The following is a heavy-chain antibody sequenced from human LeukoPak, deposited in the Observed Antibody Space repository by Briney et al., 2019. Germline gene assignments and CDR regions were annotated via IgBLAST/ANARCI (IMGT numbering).Heavy chain of an antibody. V-gene: IGHV4-34*01. J-gene: IGHJ4*02. Sequence: SETLSLTCAVYGGSFSGYYWSWIRQPPGKGLEWIGEINHSGSTNYNPSLKSRVTISVDRSNNQFSLNVSSVTAADTAVYYCARDRLYGAYDYWGQGTLVTVSS. CDR3: ARDRLYGAYDY. D-gene: IGHD4/OR15-4a*01. CDR2: INHSGST. CDR1: GGSFSGYY.